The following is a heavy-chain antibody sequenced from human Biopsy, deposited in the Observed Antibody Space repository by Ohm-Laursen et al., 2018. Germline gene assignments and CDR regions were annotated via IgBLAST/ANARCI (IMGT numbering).Heavy chain of an antibody. CDR1: GASLSSHY. D-gene: IGHD3-3*01. CDR2: IYGSGNT. J-gene: IGHJ4*02. Sequence: PSDTLSLTCTVSGASLSSHYWSWIRQPPGKGLEWLGYIYGSGNTYYNPSLKSRVTISVDPSKNQFSLKLNAVTAADTAVYYCAKGITVYGVVLPYYFDDWGQGTLVTVSS. V-gene: IGHV4-59*11. CDR3: AKGITVYGVVLPYYFDD.